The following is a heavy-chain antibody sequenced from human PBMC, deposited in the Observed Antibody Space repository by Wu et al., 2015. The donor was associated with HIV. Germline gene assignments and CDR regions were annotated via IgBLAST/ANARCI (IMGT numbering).Heavy chain of an antibody. D-gene: IGHD3-22*01. V-gene: IGHV1-2*02. CDR1: GYTFTGYY. CDR2: INPNSGGT. J-gene: IGHJ4*02. Sequence: QVQLVQSGAEVKKPGASVKVSCKASGYTFTGYYMHWVRQAPGQGLEWMGWINPNSGGTNYAQKFQGRVTMTRDTSISTAYMELSRLRSDDTAVYYCARPYYDSSGYQVMGADYWGQGTLVTVSS. CDR3: ARPYYDSSGYQVMGADY.